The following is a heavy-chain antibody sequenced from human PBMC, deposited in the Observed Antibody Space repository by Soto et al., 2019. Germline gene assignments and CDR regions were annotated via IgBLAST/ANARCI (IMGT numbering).Heavy chain of an antibody. Sequence: EVQLLESGGGLVQPGGSLRLSCAASGISFSSYTMSWVRQAPGKGLEWVSGISRSGDKTDYADSVKGRFTISRDNSKKTLYLQMNSLRAEDTAVYYCAQTQPNPYCFDYWGQGTLVTVSS. CDR1: GISFSSYT. V-gene: IGHV3-23*01. CDR3: AQTQPNPYCFDY. CDR2: ISRSGDKT. D-gene: IGHD5-18*01. J-gene: IGHJ4*02.